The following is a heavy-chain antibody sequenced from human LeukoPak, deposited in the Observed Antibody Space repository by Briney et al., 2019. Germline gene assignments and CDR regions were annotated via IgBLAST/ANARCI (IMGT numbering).Heavy chain of an antibody. V-gene: IGHV4-4*07. CDR3: ARVTVVTTTGEDYFDY. CDR2: IYTGGTT. D-gene: IGHD3-22*01. Sequence: SETLSLTCTVSVGSLNGYYWSWIRQPAGKGLEWIGHIYTGGTTNYNPSLKSRVTMSVDTSKNQLSLRLKSVTAADTAVYYCARVTVVTTTGEDYFDYWGQGTLVTVSP. J-gene: IGHJ4*02. CDR1: VGSLNGYY.